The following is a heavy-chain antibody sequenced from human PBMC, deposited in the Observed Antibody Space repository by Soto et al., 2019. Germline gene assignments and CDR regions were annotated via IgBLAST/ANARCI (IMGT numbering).Heavy chain of an antibody. CDR2: MYYTGNK. J-gene: IGHJ5*02. D-gene: IGHD6-6*01. V-gene: IGHV4-39*01. CDR1: GGPIRSTNYY. Sequence: EPLTLTWTDAGGPIRSTNYYWGWIRQRPGKGLEWSGAMYYTGNKKYNPSLESRVTMSADTTKNQVSLKLSHVATKDTAVYYCARRSSSSFGSRFDAWGQGIVVTVSS. CDR3: ARRSSSSFGSRFDA.